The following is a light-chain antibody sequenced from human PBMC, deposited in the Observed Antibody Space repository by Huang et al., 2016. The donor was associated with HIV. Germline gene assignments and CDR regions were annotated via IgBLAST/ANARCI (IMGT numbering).Light chain of an antibody. Sequence: IQLTQSPSSLSASVGDRVTITCRASQGIGRYLVGYQQKPGKAPKLLIYAASTLQRGVPSRFSGSGSGTDFTLTIGSLQPEDFATYYCQQLKTYPITFGPGTQVDIK. V-gene: IGKV1-9*01. J-gene: IGKJ3*01. CDR2: AAS. CDR3: QQLKTYPIT. CDR1: QGIGRY.